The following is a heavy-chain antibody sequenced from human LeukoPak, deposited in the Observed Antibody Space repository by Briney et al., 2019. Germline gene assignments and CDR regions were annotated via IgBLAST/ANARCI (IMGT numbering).Heavy chain of an antibody. J-gene: IGHJ4*02. CDR2: ISSGSSTI. Sequence: GGSLRLSCAASGFTFSSYSMNWVRQAPGKGLEWVSYISSGSSTIYYADSVKGRFTTSRDNAKNSLYLQMNSLRAEDTAVYYCARYDILTGPTDYWGQGTLVTVSS. CDR1: GFTFSSYS. D-gene: IGHD3-9*01. V-gene: IGHV3-48*01. CDR3: ARYDILTGPTDY.